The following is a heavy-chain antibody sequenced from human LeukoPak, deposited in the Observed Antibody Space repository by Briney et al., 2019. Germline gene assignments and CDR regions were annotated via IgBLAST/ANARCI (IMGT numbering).Heavy chain of an antibody. CDR3: ARALASSSWYRYYYYMDV. Sequence: GGSLRLSCAASGFTFTNYAMTWVRQAPGKGLEWVSSISASGLMTYYADSVKGRFTVSRDNSKNTLYLQMNSLRAEDTAVYYCARALASSSWYRYYYYMDVWGKGTTVTVSS. CDR2: ISASGLMT. CDR1: GFTFTNYA. V-gene: IGHV3-23*01. J-gene: IGHJ6*03. D-gene: IGHD6-13*01.